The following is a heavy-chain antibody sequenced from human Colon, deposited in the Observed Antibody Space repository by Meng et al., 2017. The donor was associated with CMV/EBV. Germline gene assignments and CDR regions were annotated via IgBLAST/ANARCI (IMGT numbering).Heavy chain of an antibody. V-gene: IGHV4-59*01. J-gene: IGHJ5*02. CDR2: MYYGGST. CDR1: NGSITNSY. Sequence: SETLSLTCTVSNGSITNSYCSRIRQAPGKGLEWIGHMYYGGSTKYNPSLESRLSMSVDTSKNQFSLKLSSVTAADTAVYFCARGRNWFNPWGRGMLVTVSS. CDR3: ARGRNWFNP.